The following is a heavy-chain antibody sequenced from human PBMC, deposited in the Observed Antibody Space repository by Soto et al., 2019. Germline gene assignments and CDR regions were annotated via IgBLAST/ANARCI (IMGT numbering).Heavy chain of an antibody. Sequence: QVQLVESGGGVVQPGRSLRLSCAASGFTFSNYGVHWVRQAPGKGLEWVEIRSFDGSDKYYADSVKGRFTISRDNSKNTVYLQMNSLRAEETAVYYCARGLVWFGEFLSPFESWGQGTRVTVSS. CDR2: RSFDGSDK. CDR3: ARGLVWFGEFLSPFES. D-gene: IGHD3-10*01. CDR1: GFTFSNYG. V-gene: IGHV3-30*03. J-gene: IGHJ4*02.